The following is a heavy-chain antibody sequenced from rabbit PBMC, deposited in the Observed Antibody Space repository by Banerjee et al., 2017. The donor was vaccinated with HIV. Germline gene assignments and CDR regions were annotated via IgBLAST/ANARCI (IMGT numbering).Heavy chain of an antibody. CDR2: IYAGSSGST. Sequence: QEQLEESGGDLVKPEGSLTLTCTASGFSFSSSYWICWVRQAPGKGLEWIACIYAGSSGSTYYASWAKGRFTISKTSSTTVTLQMTSLTAADTATYFCVRTSNGWVDFFGLWGPGTLVTVS. J-gene: IGHJ4*01. CDR3: VRTSNGWVDFFGL. D-gene: IGHD4-1*01. CDR1: GFSFSSSYW. V-gene: IGHV1S45*01.